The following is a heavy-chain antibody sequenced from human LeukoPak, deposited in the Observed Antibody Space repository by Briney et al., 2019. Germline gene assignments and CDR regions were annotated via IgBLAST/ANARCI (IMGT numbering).Heavy chain of an antibody. CDR1: GFTFSSYA. J-gene: IGHJ3*02. V-gene: IGHV3-64*01. CDR3: ASFSIAVAGTRGAFDI. CDR2: ISSNGGGT. D-gene: IGHD6-19*01. Sequence: GGSLRLSCAASGFTFSSYAMHWVRQAPGKGLEYVSAISSNGGGTYYANSVKGRFTISRDNSKNTLYLQMGSLRAEDMAVYYCASFSIAVAGTRGAFDIWGQGTMVTVSS.